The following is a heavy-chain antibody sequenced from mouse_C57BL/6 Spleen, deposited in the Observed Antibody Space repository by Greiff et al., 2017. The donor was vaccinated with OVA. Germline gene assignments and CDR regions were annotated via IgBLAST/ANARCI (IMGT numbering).Heavy chain of an antibody. CDR3: ARGGNYVWVAY. Sequence: EVQLQQSGPVLVKPGASVKMSCKASGYTFTDYYMNWVKQSPGTSLEWIGVINPYNGGPSYNQKFKGKAPLTVDKSSSTAYMELNSLTSEDAAVYYGARGGNYVWVAYWGQGTTRTVSS. CDR2: INPYNGGP. D-gene: IGHD2-1*01. CDR1: GYTFTDYY. J-gene: IGHJ2*01. V-gene: IGHV1-19*01.